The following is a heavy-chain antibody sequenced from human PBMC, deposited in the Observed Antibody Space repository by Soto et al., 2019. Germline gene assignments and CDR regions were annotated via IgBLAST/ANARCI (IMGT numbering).Heavy chain of an antibody. V-gene: IGHV4-59*08. CDR1: GGSISSYY. CDR2: IYYSGST. CDR3: ASSFGVVPWANWFDP. Sequence: SETLSLTCTVSGGSISSYYWSWIRQPPGKGLEWIGYIYYSGSTNYNPSLKSRVTISVDTSKNQFSLKLSSVTAADTAVYYCASSFGVVPWANWFDPWGQGTLVTVSS. D-gene: IGHD3-3*01. J-gene: IGHJ5*02.